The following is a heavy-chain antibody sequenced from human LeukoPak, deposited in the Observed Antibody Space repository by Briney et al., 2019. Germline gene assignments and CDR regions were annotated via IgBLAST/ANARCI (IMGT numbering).Heavy chain of an antibody. Sequence: SQTLSLTCTISGDSVSSNSAAWNWIRQSPSRGLEWLGRTYYRSKWYTDYAVSVKSRITINPDTSKNLFSLQLNSVTPEDTAVYYCARDLNYYGSGSYFDYWGQGTLVTVSS. CDR1: GDSVSSNSAA. V-gene: IGHV6-1*01. CDR2: TYYRSKWYT. D-gene: IGHD3-10*01. J-gene: IGHJ4*02. CDR3: ARDLNYYGSGSYFDY.